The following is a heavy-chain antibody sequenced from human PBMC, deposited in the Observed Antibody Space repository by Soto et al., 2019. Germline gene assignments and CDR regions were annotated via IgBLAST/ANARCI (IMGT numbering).Heavy chain of an antibody. V-gene: IGHV4-30-2*01. CDR2: IYHSGST. D-gene: IGHD3-3*01. J-gene: IGHJ4*02. CDR3: ARDSGITIFGVVIKLYY. Sequence: SETLSLTCAVSCGSISSGGYSWSWIRQPPGKGLEWIGYIYHSGSTYYNPSLKSRVTISVDRSKNQFSLKLSSVTAADTAVYYCARDSGITIFGVVIKLYYWGQGTLVTVSS. CDR1: CGSISSGGYS.